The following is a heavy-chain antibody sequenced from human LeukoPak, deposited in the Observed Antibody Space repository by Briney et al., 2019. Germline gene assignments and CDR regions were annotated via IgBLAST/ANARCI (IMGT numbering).Heavy chain of an antibody. D-gene: IGHD6-19*01. V-gene: IGHV3-30*04. Sequence: GVSLRLSCAASGLTFSSYAIHCLREAPGRGLQWLAVISYDGSNKYYADSVKGRFTISRDNSKNTLYLQMNSLRADDTAVYYCARDPTRYSSGWYGAWFDPWGQGTLVTVSS. CDR1: GLTFSSYA. CDR3: ARDPTRYSSGWYGAWFDP. CDR2: ISYDGSNK. J-gene: IGHJ5*02.